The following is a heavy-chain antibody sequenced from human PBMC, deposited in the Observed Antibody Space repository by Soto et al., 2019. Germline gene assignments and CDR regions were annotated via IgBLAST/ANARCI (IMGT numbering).Heavy chain of an antibody. CDR3: AQNTSRLGWFDS. CDR2: IYYVGST. Sequence: QVQLQESGPGQVKPSQTLSLTCTVSGDSIKSGHNYWSWIRQPPGKGLEWIGNIYYVGSTSYNPSLKSRVTISVDTSKNHSSLKMNSVTAADTAVYYCAQNTSRLGWFDSWGQGILVTVSS. V-gene: IGHV4-30-4*08. J-gene: IGHJ5*01. D-gene: IGHD6-13*01. CDR1: GDSIKSGHNY.